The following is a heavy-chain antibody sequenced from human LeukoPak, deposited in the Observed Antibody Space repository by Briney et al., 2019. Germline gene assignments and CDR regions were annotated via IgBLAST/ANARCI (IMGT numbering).Heavy chain of an antibody. CDR1: GGTFGSYA. J-gene: IGHJ4*02. Sequence: ASVKVSCKASGGTFGSYAISWVRQAPGQGLEWMGRIIPILGMANYAQKFQGRVTITADKSTSTAYMELSSLRSEDTAVYYCAGEVVTPRGYFDYWGQGTLFTVSS. V-gene: IGHV1-69*04. CDR3: AGEVVTPRGYFDY. D-gene: IGHD2-21*02. CDR2: IIPILGMA.